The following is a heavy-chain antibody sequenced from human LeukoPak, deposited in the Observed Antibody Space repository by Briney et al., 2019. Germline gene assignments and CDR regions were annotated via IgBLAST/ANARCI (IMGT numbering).Heavy chain of an antibody. V-gene: IGHV5-51*01. CDR2: IYPDDSDT. CDR3: ARPRYSSGWYYAFDY. Sequence: GESLKISCKGSGYSFSSYWIGWVRQMPGKGLEWMGIIYPDDSDTRYSPSFQGQVTISADKSISTAYLQWSSLKASDTAMYYCARPRYSSGWYYAFDYWGQGTLVTVSS. CDR1: GYSFSSYW. J-gene: IGHJ4*02. D-gene: IGHD6-19*01.